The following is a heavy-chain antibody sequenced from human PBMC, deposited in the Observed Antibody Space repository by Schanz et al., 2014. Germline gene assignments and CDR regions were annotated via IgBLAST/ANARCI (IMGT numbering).Heavy chain of an antibody. CDR2: MNPDSGNT. CDR1: GYTFVSYS. D-gene: IGHD2-8*02. J-gene: IGHJ3*01. Sequence: QVQLVQSGAEVKKPGSSVKVSCKASGYTFVSYSMHWVRQAPGQGLEWMGWMNPDSGNTGYAQKFQGRVTMTRNTSISTAYMELSSLRSEDTAMYYCATMWGYCTATACQILEVLDVWGQGTMVTVSS. V-gene: IGHV1-8*02. CDR3: ATMWGYCTATACQILEVLDV.